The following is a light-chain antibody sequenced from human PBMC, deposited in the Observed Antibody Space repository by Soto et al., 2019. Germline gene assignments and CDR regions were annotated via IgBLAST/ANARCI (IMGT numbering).Light chain of an antibody. Sequence: ALTQPPSASGSPGQSVTISCTGTSSDVGSYNFVSWYQQHPGKAPKVMIYEGSRRPSGVSNRFSGSKSGKTASLTISGLQAEDEADYYCCSYAGDSTPYVFGTGTKVTVL. CDR2: EGS. J-gene: IGLJ1*01. V-gene: IGLV2-23*01. CDR3: CSYAGDSTPYV. CDR1: SSDVGSYNF.